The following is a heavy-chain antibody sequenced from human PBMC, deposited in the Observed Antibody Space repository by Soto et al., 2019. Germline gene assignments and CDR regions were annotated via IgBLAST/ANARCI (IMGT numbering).Heavy chain of an antibody. CDR1: GYTFTSYG. Sequence: GASVKVSCKASGYTFTSYGISWVRQAPGQGLEWMGWISAYNGNTNYAQKLQGRVTMTTDTSTSTAYMELRSLRSDDTAVYFCARGSGYSGYVTSAFDIWGQGTMVTVSS. CDR3: ARGSGYSGYVTSAFDI. V-gene: IGHV1-18*01. J-gene: IGHJ3*02. D-gene: IGHD5-12*01. CDR2: ISAYNGNT.